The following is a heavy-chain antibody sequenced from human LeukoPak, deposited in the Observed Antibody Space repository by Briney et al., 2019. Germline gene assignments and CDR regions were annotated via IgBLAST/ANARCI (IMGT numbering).Heavy chain of an antibody. J-gene: IGHJ3*02. CDR3: ARDRRYFDWLSHAFDI. CDR1: GGTFSSYA. V-gene: IGHV1-69*13. Sequence: ASVKVSCKASGGTFSSYAISWVRQAPGQGLEWMGGIIPIFGTANYAQKFQGRVTITADESTSTAYMELSSLRSEDTAVYYCARDRRYFDWLSHAFDIWGQGTMVTVSS. CDR2: IIPIFGTA. D-gene: IGHD3-9*01.